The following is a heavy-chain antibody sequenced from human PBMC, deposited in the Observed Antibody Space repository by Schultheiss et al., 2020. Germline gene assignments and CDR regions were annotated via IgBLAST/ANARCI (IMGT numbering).Heavy chain of an antibody. J-gene: IGHJ6*02. D-gene: IGHD3-3*01. CDR3: AKSGGSGIFGVVIRGNGMDV. Sequence: GGSLRLSCAASGFTFSSYAMSWVRQAPGKGLEWVSAISGSGGSTYYADSVKGRFTISRDNSKNTLYLQMNSLRAEDTAVYYCAKSGGSGIFGVVIRGNGMDVWGQGTTVTVSS. V-gene: IGHV3-23*01. CDR2: ISGSGGST. CDR1: GFTFSSYA.